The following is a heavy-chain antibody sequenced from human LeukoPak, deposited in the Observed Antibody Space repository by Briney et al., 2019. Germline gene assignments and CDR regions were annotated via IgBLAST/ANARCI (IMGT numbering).Heavy chain of an antibody. D-gene: IGHD3-10*01. V-gene: IGHV3-9*01. Sequence: PGRSLRLSCAASGFTFDDYAMHWVRQAPGKGLEWVSGISWNSGSIGYADSVKGRFTISRDNAKNSLYLQMNSLRAEDTALYYCAKVMARGSIRYDAFDIWGQGTMVTVSS. CDR1: GFTFDDYA. CDR2: ISWNSGSI. J-gene: IGHJ3*02. CDR3: AKVMARGSIRYDAFDI.